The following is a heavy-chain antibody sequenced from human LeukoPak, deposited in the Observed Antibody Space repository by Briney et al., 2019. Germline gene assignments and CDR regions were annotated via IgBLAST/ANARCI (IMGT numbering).Heavy chain of an antibody. J-gene: IGHJ5*02. CDR3: ASGRQGVWPQFSGFDP. CDR2: IYHSGST. D-gene: IGHD5-24*01. Sequence: PSQTLSLTCAVSGGSISSGGYSWSWIRQPPGKGLEWIGYIYHSGSTYYNPSLKSRVTISVDTSKNQFSLKLSSVTAADTAVYYCASGRQGVWPQFSGFDPWGQGTLVTVSS. V-gene: IGHV4-30-2*05. CDR1: GGSISSGGYS.